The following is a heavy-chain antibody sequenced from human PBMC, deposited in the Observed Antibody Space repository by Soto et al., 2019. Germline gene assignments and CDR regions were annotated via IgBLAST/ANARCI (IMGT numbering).Heavy chain of an antibody. CDR2: TYPGDSDT. J-gene: IGHJ4*02. Sequence: GESLKISCKGSGYTFTIYWIAWVRQMPGKGLEWMGITYPGDSDTRYSPSFQGQVTISADKSVNTAYLQWSSLKASDTAMYYCARLSITEKRFFDYWGQGSLVTVSS. CDR1: GYTFTIYW. V-gene: IGHV5-51*01. CDR3: ARLSITEKRFFDY. D-gene: IGHD1-20*01.